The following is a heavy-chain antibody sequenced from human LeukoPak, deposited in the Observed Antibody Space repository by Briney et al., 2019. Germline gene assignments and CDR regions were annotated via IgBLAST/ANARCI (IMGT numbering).Heavy chain of an antibody. Sequence: SGGTLRLSCAASVFTVSRYSMNWLRQAPGQELEWVSYISSSSRTMYYEDSVKGRITISRDNAKNSLYLQMNSLRDDDTAVYYCTRDRWHDGFGYWGQGTLVTVSS. CDR1: VFTVSRYS. D-gene: IGHD1-1*01. V-gene: IGHV3-48*02. J-gene: IGHJ4*02. CDR2: ISSSSRTM. CDR3: TRDRWHDGFGY.